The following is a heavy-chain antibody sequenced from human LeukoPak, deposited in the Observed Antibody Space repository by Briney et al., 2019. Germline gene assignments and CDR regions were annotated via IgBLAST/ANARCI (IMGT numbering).Heavy chain of an antibody. CDR1: GGTFTSYA. CDR3: ARDLDSYGYSGWFDP. CDR2: IIPIFGTA. V-gene: IGHV1-69*01. Sequence: SVKVSCKASGGTFTSYAISWVRQAPGQGLEWRGGIIPIFGTANYAQKFQGRVTTTADESTSTAYMELSSLRSEDTAVYYCARDLDSYGYSGWFDPWGQGTLVTVSS. J-gene: IGHJ5*02. D-gene: IGHD5-18*01.